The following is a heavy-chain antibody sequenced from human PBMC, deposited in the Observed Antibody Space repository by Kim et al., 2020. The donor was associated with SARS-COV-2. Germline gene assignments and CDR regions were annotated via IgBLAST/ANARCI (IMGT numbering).Heavy chain of an antibody. CDR2: TTRSGDGS. V-gene: IGHV3-64D*06. CDR1: GFTFSEYA. D-gene: IGHD5-18*01. CDR3: VKYGRSYGAVL. J-gene: IGHJ4*02. Sequence: GGSLRLSCSGSGFTFSEYAIHWVRRAPGKGLEYVSATTRSGDGSFYADSVESRFTVSRENSKNTLYLQMNSLRVEDTSVYYCVKYGRSYGAVLWGQGTLVIVSS.